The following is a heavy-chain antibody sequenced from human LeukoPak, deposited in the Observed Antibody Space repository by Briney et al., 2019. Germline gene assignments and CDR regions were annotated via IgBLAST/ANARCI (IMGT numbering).Heavy chain of an antibody. Sequence: SETPSLTCTVSGGSISSSSWYWGWMPPPPGEGREWSGSISYTGSTYYNPSLKRRVTISLDTSTNHFSLKLSSVTASDTAVYYCARHHGNGMPNFDYWGQGILVIVSS. CDR1: GGSISSSSWY. D-gene: IGHD1-1*01. CDR2: ISYTGST. V-gene: IGHV4-39*01. J-gene: IGHJ4*02. CDR3: ARHHGNGMPNFDY.